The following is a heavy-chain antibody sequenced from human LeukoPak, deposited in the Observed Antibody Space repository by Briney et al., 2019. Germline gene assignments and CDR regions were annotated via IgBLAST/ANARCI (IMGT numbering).Heavy chain of an antibody. D-gene: IGHD2-21*02. CDR3: AKDRGRTGDPSLFDY. V-gene: IGHV3-9*03. J-gene: IGHJ4*02. Sequence: PGGSLRLSCAASGFTFSSYSMNWVRQAPGKGLEWVSGISWNSGSIGYAGSVKGRFTISRDNAKNSLYLQMNSLRAEDMALYYCAKDRGRTGDPSLFDYWGQGTLVTVSS. CDR2: ISWNSGSI. CDR1: GFTFSSYS.